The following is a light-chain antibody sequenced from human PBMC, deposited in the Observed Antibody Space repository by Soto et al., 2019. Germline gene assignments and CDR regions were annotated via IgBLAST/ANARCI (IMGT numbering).Light chain of an antibody. CDR3: QQYGTSEII. J-gene: IGKJ5*01. CDR1: QSLTNSF. Sequence: EIVFAQSPGPLSLSPGERATLSCRASQSLTNSFIAWYQQKPGQAPRLLIYDTSSRATGIPDRFSGSGSGTDFTLTISRLEPEDFAVFFCQQYGTSEIIFGQGTRLAIK. V-gene: IGKV3-20*01. CDR2: DTS.